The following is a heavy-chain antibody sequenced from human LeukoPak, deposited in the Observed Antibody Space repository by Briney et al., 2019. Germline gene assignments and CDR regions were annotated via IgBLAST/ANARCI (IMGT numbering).Heavy chain of an antibody. D-gene: IGHD3-10*01. CDR2: ISSSGSTI. J-gene: IGHJ4*02. V-gene: IGHV3-48*03. CDR1: GFTFSSYE. CDR3: ARRGGSSGSSGFDY. Sequence: PGGSLRLSCAASGFTFSSYEMNWVRQAPGKGLEWVSYISSSGSTIYYADSVKGRFTISRDNAKNSLYLQMNSLRAEDTAVYYCARRGGSSGSSGFDYWGQGTLVTVSS.